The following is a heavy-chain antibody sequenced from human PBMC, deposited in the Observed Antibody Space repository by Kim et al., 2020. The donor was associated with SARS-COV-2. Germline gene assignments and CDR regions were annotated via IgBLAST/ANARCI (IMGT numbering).Heavy chain of an antibody. CDR1: GGSISSSSYY. D-gene: IGHD3-22*01. CDR3: ARDDPYYYDSSGYYQGYFQH. CDR2: IYYSGST. V-gene: IGHV4-39*07. Sequence: SETLSLTCTVSGGSISSSSYYWGWIRQPPGKGLEWIGSIYYSGSTYYNPSLKSRVTISVDTSKNQFSLKLSSVTAADTVVYYCARDDPYYYDSSGYYQGYFQHWGQGTLVTVSS. J-gene: IGHJ1*01.